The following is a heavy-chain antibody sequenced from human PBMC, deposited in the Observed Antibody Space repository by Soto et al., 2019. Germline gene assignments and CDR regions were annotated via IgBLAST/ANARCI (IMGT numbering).Heavy chain of an antibody. V-gene: IGHV3-30*18. CDR1: GFTFSSYG. J-gene: IGHJ5*02. CDR2: ISYDGSNK. Sequence: PGGSLRLSCAASGFTFSSYGMHWVRQAPGKGLEWVAVISYDGSNKYYADSVKGRFTISRDNSKNTLYLQMNSLRAEDTAVYYCEKERRPNWFDPWGQGTLVTVSS. CDR3: EKERRPNWFDP.